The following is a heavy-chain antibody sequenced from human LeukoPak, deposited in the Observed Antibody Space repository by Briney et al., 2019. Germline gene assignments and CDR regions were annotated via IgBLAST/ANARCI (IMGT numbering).Heavy chain of an antibody. J-gene: IGHJ5*02. CDR2: IKYDGSEK. CDR3: ARARQWLGVRNWFDP. D-gene: IGHD6-19*01. CDR1: GFTFSDYW. V-gene: IGHV3-7*01. Sequence: GGSLRLSCAASGFTFSDYWMTWVRQAPGKGLEWVANIKYDGSEKYYVYSLRGRFTISRDNAKNSLYLQMNSLRGEDTAVYYCARARQWLGVRNWFDPWGQGTLVTVSS.